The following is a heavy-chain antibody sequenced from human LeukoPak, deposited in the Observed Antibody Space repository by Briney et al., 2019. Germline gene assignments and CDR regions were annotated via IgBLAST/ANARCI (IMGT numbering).Heavy chain of an antibody. J-gene: IGHJ5*02. CDR2: IYHSGST. CDR1: GYSISSGYY. CDR3: VRDWTEYYGAGTRSAP. Sequence: SETLCLTCTVSGYSISSGYYWGWSRQPPGKGLEWFGSIYHSGSTYYNPSLKSRVTISVDTSKNQFSLKLSSVTAADTAVYYCVRDWTEYYGAGTRSAPGGQRTLLT. V-gene: IGHV4-38-2*02. D-gene: IGHD3-10*01.